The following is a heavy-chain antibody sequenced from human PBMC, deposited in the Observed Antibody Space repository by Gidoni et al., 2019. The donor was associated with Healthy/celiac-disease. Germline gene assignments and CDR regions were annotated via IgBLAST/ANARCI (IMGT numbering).Heavy chain of an antibody. D-gene: IGHD6-13*01. CDR2: ISSSSSYI. CDR3: ARDAGYSSSWYYFDY. V-gene: IGHV3-21*01. J-gene: IGHJ4*02. CDR1: RFNSTSYR. Sequence: EVQLGDSGGGLVKPGRSLRLSCAASRFNSTSYRMNCVRQAPGKGLEWFTSISSSSSYIYYAASVKGRFTISRDNSKNSLYLQMNSLRAEDTAVYYCARDAGYSSSWYYFDYWGQGTLVTVSS.